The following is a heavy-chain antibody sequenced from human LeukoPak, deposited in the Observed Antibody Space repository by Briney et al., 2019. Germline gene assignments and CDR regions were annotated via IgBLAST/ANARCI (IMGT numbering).Heavy chain of an antibody. CDR3: ARAEYYDFWSGYRREGYYYYYMDV. CDR2: INTNTGNP. J-gene: IGHJ6*03. D-gene: IGHD3-3*01. V-gene: IGHV7-4-1*02. Sequence: ASVKVSCKASGYTFTSYAMNWVRQAPGQGLEWMGWINTNTGNPTYAQGSTGRFVFSLDTSVSTAYLQISSLKAEDTAVYYCARAEYYDFWSGYRREGYYYYYMDVWGKGTTVTVSS. CDR1: GYTFTSYA.